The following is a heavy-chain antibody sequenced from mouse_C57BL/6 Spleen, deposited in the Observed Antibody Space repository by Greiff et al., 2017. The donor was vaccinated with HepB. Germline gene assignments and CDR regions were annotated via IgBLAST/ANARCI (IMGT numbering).Heavy chain of an antibody. CDR3: ARTLGQEAWFAY. CDR1: GYAFSSSW. Sequence: QVQLQQSGPELVKPGASVKISCKASGYAFSSSWMNWVKQRPGKGLEWIGRIYPGDGDTNYNGKFKGKATLTADKSSSTTYMQLSSLTSEDSAVFVCARTLGQEAWFAYWGQGTLVTVSA. V-gene: IGHV1-82*01. J-gene: IGHJ3*01. CDR2: IYPGDGDT. D-gene: IGHD3-3*01.